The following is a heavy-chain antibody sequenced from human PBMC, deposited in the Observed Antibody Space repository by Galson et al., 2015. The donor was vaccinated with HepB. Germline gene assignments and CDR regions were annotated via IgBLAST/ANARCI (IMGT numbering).Heavy chain of an antibody. D-gene: IGHD6-13*01. CDR2: INSAGSVA. V-gene: IGHV3-74*01. Sequence: SLRLSCAASGLTFSSSWLHCGRPAPGTGLVWVGRINSAGSVASYADSVKGRFTISRDNVKNTLYVQMNSLRAEDTAVYYCARDLREEYSNSRTLDYWGQGTLVTVSS. J-gene: IGHJ4*02. CDR1: GLTFSSSW. CDR3: ARDLREEYSNSRTLDY.